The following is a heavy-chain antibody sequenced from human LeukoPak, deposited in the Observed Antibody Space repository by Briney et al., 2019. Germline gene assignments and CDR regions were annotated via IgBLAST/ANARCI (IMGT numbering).Heavy chain of an antibody. CDR2: FSGTASGGGP. CDR3: AKDRHYGTSWYGAGDF. J-gene: IGHJ4*02. V-gene: IGHV3-23*01. D-gene: IGHD2-2*01. Sequence: GGSLRLSCAASGFTVSSYGMTWVRQAPGKGLEWVSSFSGTASGGGPYYAYYADSVKGRFTISRDNSKNTLYLQMNSLRAEDTAVYYCAKDRHYGTSWYGAGDFWGQGTLVTVSS. CDR1: GFTVSSYG.